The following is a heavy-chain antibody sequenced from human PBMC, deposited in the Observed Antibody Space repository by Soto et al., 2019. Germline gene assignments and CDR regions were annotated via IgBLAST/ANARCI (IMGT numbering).Heavy chain of an antibody. CDR3: ARHESYDYIWGSYRYTPKYDY. Sequence: SETLSLTCTVSGGSISSSSYYWGWIRQPPGKGLEWIGSIYYSGSTYYNPSLKSRVTISVDTSKNQFSLKLSSVTAADTAVYYCARHESYDYIWGSYRYTPKYDYWGQGTLVTVSS. D-gene: IGHD3-16*02. J-gene: IGHJ4*02. V-gene: IGHV4-39*01. CDR1: GGSISSSSYY. CDR2: IYYSGST.